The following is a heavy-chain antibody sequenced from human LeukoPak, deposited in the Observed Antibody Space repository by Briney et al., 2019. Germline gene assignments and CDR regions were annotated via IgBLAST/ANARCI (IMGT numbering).Heavy chain of an antibody. Sequence: GGSLRLSCAASGFTFSGSAMYWVRQASGKGLEWVGHIRSKTNSYATAYAASVKGRFTISRDDPKNTAYLQMNSLKTEDTAVYYCTRLGSSSWYYYYYYMDVWGKGTTVTVSS. J-gene: IGHJ6*03. D-gene: IGHD6-13*01. V-gene: IGHV3-73*01. CDR3: TRLGSSSWYYYYYYMDV. CDR2: IRSKTNSYAT. CDR1: GFTFSGSA.